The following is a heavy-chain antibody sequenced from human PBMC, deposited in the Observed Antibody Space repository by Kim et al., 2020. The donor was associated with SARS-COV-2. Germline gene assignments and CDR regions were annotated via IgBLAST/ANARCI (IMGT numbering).Heavy chain of an antibody. Sequence: GESLKISCKGSGYSFTSYWIGWVRQMPGKGLEWMGIIYPGDSDTRYSPSFQGQVTISADKSISTAYLQWSSLKASDTAMYYCAREGRPIGGYDAFDIWGQGTMVTVSS. CDR1: GYSFTSYW. CDR3: AREGRPIGGYDAFDI. J-gene: IGHJ3*02. D-gene: IGHD3-10*01. V-gene: IGHV5-51*01. CDR2: IYPGDSDT.